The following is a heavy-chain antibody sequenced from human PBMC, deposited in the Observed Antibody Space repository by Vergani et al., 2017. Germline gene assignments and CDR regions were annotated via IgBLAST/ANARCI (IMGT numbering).Heavy chain of an antibody. J-gene: IGHJ4*02. D-gene: IGHD2-21*02. CDR3: ARPLFAYCDGACYSPFDY. CDR2: IWYDGSNK. CDR1: GFTFSSYG. V-gene: IGHV3-33*01. Sequence: VQLVESGGGVVQPGRSLRLSCAAPGFTFSSYGMHWVRQAPGKGLEWVAVIWYDGSNKYYADSVKGRFTISRDNSKNTLYLQMNSLRAEDTAVYYCARPLFAYCDGACYSPFDYWGQGTLVTVSS.